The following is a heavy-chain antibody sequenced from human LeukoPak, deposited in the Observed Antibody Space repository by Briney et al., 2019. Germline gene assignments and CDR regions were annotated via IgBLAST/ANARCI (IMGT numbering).Heavy chain of an antibody. V-gene: IGHV3-21*01. J-gene: IGHJ3*02. CDR2: ISSSSSYI. Sequence: GGSLRLSCAASGFTFSSYSMNWVRQAPGKGLEWVSSISSSSSYIYYADSVKGRFTISRDNAKNSLYLQMNSLRAEDTAVYYCARDSGQQLYAFDIWGQGTMVTVSS. CDR1: GFTFSSYS. CDR3: ARDSGQQLYAFDI. D-gene: IGHD6-13*01.